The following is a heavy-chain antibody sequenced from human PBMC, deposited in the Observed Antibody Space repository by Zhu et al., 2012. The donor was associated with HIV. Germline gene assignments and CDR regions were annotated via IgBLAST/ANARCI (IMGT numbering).Heavy chain of an antibody. J-gene: IGHJ3*02. CDR1: GGSISSHY. D-gene: IGHD6-19*01. CDR2: ISYSGST. Sequence: QVQLQESGPGLVKPSETLSLTCTVSGGSISSHYWSWIRQPPGKGLEWIGYISYSGSTNYNPSLKSRVTISVDTSNNQFSLKLSSVTAADTAVYYCARRPASGWYFAFDIWGQGTMVTVSS. CDR3: ARRPASGWYFAFDI. V-gene: IGHV4-59*11.